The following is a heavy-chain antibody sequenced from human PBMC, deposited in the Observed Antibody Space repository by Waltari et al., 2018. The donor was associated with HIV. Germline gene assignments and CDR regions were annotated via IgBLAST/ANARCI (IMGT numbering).Heavy chain of an antibody. D-gene: IGHD1-1*01. J-gene: IGHJ4*02. CDR2: IWFDSSNK. Sequence: QVQLVESGGGVVQPGRSLRLSCAASGFDFSNFGMHWVRQVPGKGVEGLGVIWFDSSNKYYGDSVKGRFTISRDNSKKTVYLQMNSLRGEDTAVYYCARLTREGYNGGFDYWGQGTLVTVSS. CDR1: GFDFSNFG. V-gene: IGHV3-33*08. CDR3: ARLTREGYNGGFDY.